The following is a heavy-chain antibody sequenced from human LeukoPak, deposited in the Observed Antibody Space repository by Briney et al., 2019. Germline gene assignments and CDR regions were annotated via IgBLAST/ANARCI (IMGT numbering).Heavy chain of an antibody. CDR1: GFTFRSYW. J-gene: IGHJ3*02. CDR2: IKEDGSEK. V-gene: IGHV3-7*01. Sequence: GGSLRLSCAASGFTFRSYWMSWVRQAPGKGLEWVANIKEDGSEKDHVDSVKGRFSISRDNAKNSLYLQMNSLRAEDTALYYCARWRSIAVAGIGAFDIWGQGTMVTVSS. CDR3: ARWRSIAVAGIGAFDI. D-gene: IGHD6-19*01.